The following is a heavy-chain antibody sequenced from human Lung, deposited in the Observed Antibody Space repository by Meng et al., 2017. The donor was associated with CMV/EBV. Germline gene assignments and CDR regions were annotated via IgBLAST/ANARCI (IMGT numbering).Heavy chain of an antibody. D-gene: IGHD3-3*01. J-gene: IGHJ5*02. CDR3: ARGYDFWSAYYLIDP. CDR1: GYTFTSYD. Sequence: ASVXVSCKASGYTFTSYDINWVRQAPGQGLEWMGWISPYNGDTNYAPKFQGRVSMTTDTSTSTAYLELRSLRSDDTAVYYCARGYDFWSAYYLIDPWGQGTLVTVSS. V-gene: IGHV1-18*01. CDR2: ISPYNGDT.